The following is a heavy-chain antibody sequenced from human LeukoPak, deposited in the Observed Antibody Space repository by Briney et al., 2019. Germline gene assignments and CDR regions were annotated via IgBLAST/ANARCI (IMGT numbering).Heavy chain of an antibody. Sequence: ASVKVSCKASGYTFTSYDINWVRQATGQGLEWMGWMNPNSGNTGYAQKFQDRVTMTRSTSISTAYMVLSSLRSEDTAVYYCARGSPADPDYWGQGTLVTVSS. J-gene: IGHJ4*02. CDR2: MNPNSGNT. CDR1: GYTFTSYD. CDR3: ARGSPADPDY. V-gene: IGHV1-8*01.